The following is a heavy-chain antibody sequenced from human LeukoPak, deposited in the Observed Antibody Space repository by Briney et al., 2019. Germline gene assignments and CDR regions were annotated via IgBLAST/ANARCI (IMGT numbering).Heavy chain of an antibody. CDR2: ISYSTYV. D-gene: IGHD3-22*01. V-gene: IGHV3-21*04. J-gene: IGHJ4*02. CDR1: GFTFSSYS. Sequence: GGSLRLSCATSGFTFSSYSMDWVRQALGKGLEWVSSISYSTYVYYADSVKGRFTISRDNSKNTLYLQMNSLRAEDTAVYYCARPPDTYYYDSSGLFDYWGQGTLVTVSS. CDR3: ARPPDTYYYDSSGLFDY.